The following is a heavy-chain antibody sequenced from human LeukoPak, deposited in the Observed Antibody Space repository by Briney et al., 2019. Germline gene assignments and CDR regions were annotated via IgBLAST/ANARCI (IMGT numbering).Heavy chain of an antibody. CDR1: GFTFGDYA. Sequence: GGSLRLSCAASGFTFGDYAMHWVRQAPGKGLEWVSLISGDGGSTYYADSVKGRFTISRDNSKNSLYLQMNSLRTEDTALYYCAKDIISVYDSSGYAPGTYGMDVWGQGTTVTVSS. D-gene: IGHD3-22*01. V-gene: IGHV3-43*02. CDR2: ISGDGGST. CDR3: AKDIISVYDSSGYAPGTYGMDV. J-gene: IGHJ6*02.